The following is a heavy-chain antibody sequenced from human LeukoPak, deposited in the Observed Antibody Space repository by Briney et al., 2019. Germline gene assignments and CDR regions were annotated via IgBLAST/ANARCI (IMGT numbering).Heavy chain of an antibody. Sequence: SETPSLTCTVSGGSITNHYWSWIRQPAGKGLGWIGRISPSENTNYNPSLKSRVTMSIDTSKNQFSLNLNSVTAADTAVYYCARDRPVVVVGSIVYYDYWGQGTLVTVST. CDR1: GGSITNHY. J-gene: IGHJ4*02. D-gene: IGHD2-15*01. CDR3: ARDRPVVVVGSIVYYDY. CDR2: ISPSENT. V-gene: IGHV4-4*07.